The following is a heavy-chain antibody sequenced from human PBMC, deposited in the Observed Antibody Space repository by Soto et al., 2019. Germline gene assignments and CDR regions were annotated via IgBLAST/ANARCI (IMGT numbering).Heavy chain of an antibody. V-gene: IGHV4-39*01. CDR3: ARQRIMITFGGVIPYYFDY. CDR2: IYYSGST. Sequence: QLQLQESGPGLVKPSETLSLTCTVSGGSISSSSYYWGWIRQPPGKGLEWIGSIYYSGSTYYNPSLKSRVTISVDTSKNQFSLKLSSVTAADTAVYYCARQRIMITFGGVIPYYFDYWGQGTLVTVSS. D-gene: IGHD3-16*02. J-gene: IGHJ4*02. CDR1: GGSISSSSYY.